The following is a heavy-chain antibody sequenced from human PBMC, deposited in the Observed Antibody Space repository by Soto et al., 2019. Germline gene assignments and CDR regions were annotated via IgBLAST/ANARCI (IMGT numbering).Heavy chain of an antibody. CDR2: IGSRANSYTT. J-gene: IGHJ4*02. CDR1: AFTFRDYY. Sequence: GGSLRLSCAASAFTFRDYYMDWVRQAPGKGLEWVGRIGSRANSYTTEYAASVKGRFTISRDDSENSLFLQMNSLKTEDTAVYFCTRGLYYDDVWGSFRYDYFDNWGQGTLVTVSS. D-gene: IGHD3-16*02. V-gene: IGHV3-72*01. CDR3: TRGLYYDDVWGSFRYDYFDN.